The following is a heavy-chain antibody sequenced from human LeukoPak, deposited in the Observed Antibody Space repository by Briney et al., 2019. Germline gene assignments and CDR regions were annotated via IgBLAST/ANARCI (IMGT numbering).Heavy chain of an antibody. CDR3: ARVLEEGAIDY. Sequence: ASVKVSCKASGYTFTSYYMHWVRQAPGQGLEWMGIINPSGGSTSYAQKFQGRVTMTRDTSTSTVYRELSSLRSEDTAVYYCARVLEEGAIDYWGQGTLVTVSS. V-gene: IGHV1-46*01. D-gene: IGHD1-26*01. CDR1: GYTFTSYY. CDR2: INPSGGST. J-gene: IGHJ4*02.